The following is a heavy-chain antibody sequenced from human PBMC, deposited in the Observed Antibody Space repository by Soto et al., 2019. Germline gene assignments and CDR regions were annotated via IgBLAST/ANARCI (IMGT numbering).Heavy chain of an antibody. V-gene: IGHV3-23*01. J-gene: IGHJ4*02. CDR3: TSDYGLDY. CDR2: ISLSGGST. D-gene: IGHD4-17*01. CDR1: GFTFSSFA. Sequence: GGSLRLSCAASGFTFSSFAMNWVRQAPGKGLEWVSSISLSGGSTYFADSVKGRFTISRDNSKNTLYLQMRSLRAEDTAVYYCTSDYGLDYWGQGTLVTVSS.